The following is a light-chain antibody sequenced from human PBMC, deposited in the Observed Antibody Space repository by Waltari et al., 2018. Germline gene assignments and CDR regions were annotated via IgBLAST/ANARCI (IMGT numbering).Light chain of an antibody. CDR3: QQFNTYPGP. CDR1: HSISTW. Sequence: DIQMTQSPSTLSASVGDRVTITCRASHSISTWLAWYQQKPGKAPKRLIYEASSLENGVPSRFGGSGSGTEFSLTISCLQPDDFATYYCQQFNTYPGPFGRGTKVDIK. CDR2: EAS. J-gene: IGKJ3*01. V-gene: IGKV1-5*03.